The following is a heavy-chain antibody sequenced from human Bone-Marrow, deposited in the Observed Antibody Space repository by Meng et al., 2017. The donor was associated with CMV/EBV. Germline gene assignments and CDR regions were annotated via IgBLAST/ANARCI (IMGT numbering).Heavy chain of an antibody. CDR1: GFTFSSYA. D-gene: IGHD4-17*01. V-gene: IGHV3-23*01. CDR2: ISGSGGST. Sequence: GESLKISCAASGFTFSSYAMSWVRQAPGKGLEWVSAISGSGGSTYYADSVKGRFTISRDNSKNTLYLQMNSLRAEDTAVYYCARTVHRFDYWGQGTLVTVSS. J-gene: IGHJ4*02. CDR3: ARTVHRFDY.